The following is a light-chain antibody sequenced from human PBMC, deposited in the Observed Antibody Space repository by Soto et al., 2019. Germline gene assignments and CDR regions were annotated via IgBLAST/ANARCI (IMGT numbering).Light chain of an antibody. CDR2: DAS. CDR1: QSVSSY. J-gene: IGKJ5*01. Sequence: EILLTQAAATLSLYPGERATLSCRASQSVSSYLAWYQQKPGQAPRLLIYDASNRATGIPARFSGSGSGTDFTLTISSLEPEDFAVYYCQQRSNLITFGQGTRLESK. CDR3: QQRSNLIT. V-gene: IGKV3-11*01.